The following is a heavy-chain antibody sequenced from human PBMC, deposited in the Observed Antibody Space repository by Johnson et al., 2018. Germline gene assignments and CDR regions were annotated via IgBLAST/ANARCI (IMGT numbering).Heavy chain of an antibody. CDR3: AKSPHSPTGTDLWAPAGADYYYYYGMDV. V-gene: IGHV3-23*04. CDR1: GFTFSSYA. J-gene: IGHJ6*02. CDR2: ISGSGGST. D-gene: IGHD1-1*01. Sequence: EVRLVESGGGLVQPGGSLRLSCAASGFTFSSYAMSWVRQAPGKGLEWVSAISGSGGSTYYADSVKGRFTISRDNSKNTLYLQMNSLRAEDTAVYYCAKSPHSPTGTDLWAPAGADYYYYYGMDVWGQGTTVTVSS.